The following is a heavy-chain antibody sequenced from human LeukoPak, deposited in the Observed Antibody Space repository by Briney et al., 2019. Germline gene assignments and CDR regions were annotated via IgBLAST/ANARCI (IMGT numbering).Heavy chain of an antibody. D-gene: IGHD1-7*01. CDR1: GGPISSGDYY. CDR2: YTSGTT. V-gene: IGHV4-61*02. CDR3: ARVRGSNDWNYSFDY. Sequence: PSETLSLTCTVSGGPISSGDYYWSWIRQPAGKGLEWIGRYTSGTTNYNPSLKSRVTMSIDTSKNQFSLKLSSVTAADTAVYYCARVRGSNDWNYSFDYWGQGTLVTVSS. J-gene: IGHJ4*02.